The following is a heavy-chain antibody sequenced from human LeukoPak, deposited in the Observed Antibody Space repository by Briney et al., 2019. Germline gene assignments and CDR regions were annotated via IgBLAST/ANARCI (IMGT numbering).Heavy chain of an antibody. V-gene: IGHV1-69*05. CDR1: GGTFSSYA. D-gene: IGHD1-26*01. Sequence: ASVKVSCKASGGTFSSYAISWVRQAPGQGLEWMGGIIPIFGTANYAQKFQGRVTITTDESTSTAYMELSSLRSEDTAVYYCARDPGPIVGATDWFDPWGQGTLVTVSS. CDR3: ARDPGPIVGATDWFDP. CDR2: IIPIFGTA. J-gene: IGHJ5*02.